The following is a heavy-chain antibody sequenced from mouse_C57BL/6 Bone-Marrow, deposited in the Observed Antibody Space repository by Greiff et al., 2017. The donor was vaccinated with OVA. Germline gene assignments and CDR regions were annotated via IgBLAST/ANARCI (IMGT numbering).Heavy chain of an antibody. Sequence: VKLQQPGAELVKPGASVKMSCKASGYTFTSYWITWVKQRPGQGLEWIGDIYPGSGSTNYNEKFKSKATLTVDTSSSTAYMQLSSLTSEDSAVYYCARGAYYGSSPFAYWGQGTLVTVSA. D-gene: IGHD1-1*01. CDR1: GYTFTSYW. J-gene: IGHJ3*01. V-gene: IGHV1-55*01. CDR2: IYPGSGST. CDR3: ARGAYYGSSPFAY.